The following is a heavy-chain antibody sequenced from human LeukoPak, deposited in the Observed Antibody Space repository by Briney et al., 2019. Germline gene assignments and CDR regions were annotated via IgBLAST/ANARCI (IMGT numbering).Heavy chain of an antibody. Sequence: PSETLSLTCTVSGGSISSGGYYWSWIRQPPGKGLEWIGYIYHSGSTYYNPSLKSRVTISVDRSKNQFSLKLSSVTAADTAVYYCAGARPAYYDTSTYYYLWGQGTLVTVSS. CDR1: GGSISSGGYY. CDR3: AGARPAYYDTSTYYYL. V-gene: IGHV4-30-2*01. D-gene: IGHD3-22*01. CDR2: IYHSGST. J-gene: IGHJ4*02.